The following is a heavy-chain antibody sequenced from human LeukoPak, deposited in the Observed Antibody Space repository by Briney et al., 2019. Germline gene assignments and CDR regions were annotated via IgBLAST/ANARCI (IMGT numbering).Heavy chain of an antibody. Sequence: SETLSLTCTVSGGSISSRYWSWIRQPPGKGLEWIGYIYYSGTTNYNPSLKSRVTISVDTSKNQFSLKLSSVTAADTAVYYCARGVYIAAAQYGYWGQGTLVTVSS. CDR1: GGSISSRY. J-gene: IGHJ4*02. V-gene: IGHV4-59*11. D-gene: IGHD6-13*01. CDR2: IYYSGTT. CDR3: ARGVYIAAAQYGY.